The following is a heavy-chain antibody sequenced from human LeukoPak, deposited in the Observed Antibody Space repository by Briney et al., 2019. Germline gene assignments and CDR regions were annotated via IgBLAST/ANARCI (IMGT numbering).Heavy chain of an antibody. CDR2: IHYSGLT. CDR3: ARDPPEDEWNSLDS. CDR1: GGSVNGYY. V-gene: IGHV4-59*02. Sequence: SETLSLTCTVSGGSVNGYYWNWIRQPPGNGLEWIGFIHYSGLTVYSPSLQSRVTMSVDTSRNQFSLDLSSVTAADTALYYCARDPPEDEWNSLDSWGQGILVTVSS. J-gene: IGHJ4*02. D-gene: IGHD1-7*01.